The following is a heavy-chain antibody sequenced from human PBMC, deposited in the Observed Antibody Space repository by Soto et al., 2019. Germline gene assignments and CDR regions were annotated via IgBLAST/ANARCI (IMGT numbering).Heavy chain of an antibody. CDR3: AKAPMPSIAMAGPLDF. V-gene: IGHV3-30*18. D-gene: IGHD6-19*01. CDR2: MSYDGTVQ. CDR1: GFTFSDYA. J-gene: IGHJ4*02. Sequence: QVQLVESGGGVVQPGRSLRLSCAASGFTFSDYAIHWVRQAPGKGLEWVAAMSYDGTVQRYADSIGGGLTISRDNSKNTLYVQMKSLRPADTAIYHCAKAPMPSIAMAGPLDFWGQGTPVNVAS.